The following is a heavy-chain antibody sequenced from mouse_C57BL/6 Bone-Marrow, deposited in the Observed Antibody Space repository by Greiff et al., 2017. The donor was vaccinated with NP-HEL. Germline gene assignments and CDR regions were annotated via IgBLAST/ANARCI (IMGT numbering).Heavy chain of an antibody. Sequence: EVQGVESGGGLVKPGGSLKLSCAASGFTFSSYAMSWVRQTPEKRLEWVATISDGGSYTYYPDNVKGRFTISRDNAKNNLYLQMSHLKSEDTAMYYCAREDWDWYFDVWGTGTTVTVSS. CDR2: ISDGGSYT. D-gene: IGHD4-1*01. J-gene: IGHJ1*03. CDR3: AREDWDWYFDV. V-gene: IGHV5-4*01. CDR1: GFTFSSYA.